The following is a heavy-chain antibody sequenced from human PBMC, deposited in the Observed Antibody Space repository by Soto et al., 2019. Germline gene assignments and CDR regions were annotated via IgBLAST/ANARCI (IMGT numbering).Heavy chain of an antibody. CDR1: GFTFSTYT. J-gene: IGHJ4*02. Sequence: PGGSLRLSCVASGFTFSTYTMSWVRQAPGKGLEWVSVISGSAGSSGPSYADSVQGRFSISRDNARNTLYLQMNSLRGEDTAMYYCAKARCSTANCYVPEYWGQATRVTVSS. CDR3: AKARCSTANCYVPEY. V-gene: IGHV3-23*01. D-gene: IGHD2-2*01. CDR2: ISGSAGSSGP.